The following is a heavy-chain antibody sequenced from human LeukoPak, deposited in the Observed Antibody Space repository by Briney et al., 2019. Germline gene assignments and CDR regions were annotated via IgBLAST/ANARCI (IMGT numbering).Heavy chain of an antibody. CDR2: LKQDGSEK. D-gene: IGHD3-3*01. CDR1: GFTFSSYW. Sequence: GGSLRLSCAASGFTFSSYWMSWVRQAPGKGLEWVANLKQDGSEKYYVDSVKGRFTISRDNAKNSLYLQMNSLRAEDTAVYYCARAGGNYDFWSGFSRQPSGVFDYWGQGTLVTVSS. J-gene: IGHJ4*02. CDR3: ARAGGNYDFWSGFSRQPSGVFDY. V-gene: IGHV3-7*01.